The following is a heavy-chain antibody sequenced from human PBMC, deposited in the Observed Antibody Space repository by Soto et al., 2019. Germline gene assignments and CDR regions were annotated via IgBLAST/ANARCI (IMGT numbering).Heavy chain of an antibody. CDR2: IYYSGST. J-gene: IGHJ5*02. V-gene: IGHV4-59*01. Sequence: SETLSLTCTVSGCSISSYYWSWIRQPPGKVLEWIGYIYYSGSTNYNPSLKSRVTISVDTSKNQFSLKLSSVTAADTAVYYCARAYCGGDCYAFGWFDPWGQRTLVRVSS. D-gene: IGHD2-21*02. CDR1: GCSISSYY. CDR3: ARAYCGGDCYAFGWFDP.